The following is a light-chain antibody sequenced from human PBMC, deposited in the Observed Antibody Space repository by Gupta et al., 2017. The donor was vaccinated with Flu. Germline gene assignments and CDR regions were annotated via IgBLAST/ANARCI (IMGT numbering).Light chain of an antibody. CDR3: QQYVSFPYI. CDR1: QSINHY. Sequence: DIQMTQSPSTVSASLGDRVTITCRASQSINHYLAWYQQKPGKAPKLIIYLASSLESGVPSRFSGSGFGTEFTLTINSLQPDDFATYYCQQYVSFPYIFGPGTKLET. J-gene: IGKJ2*01. V-gene: IGKV1-5*03. CDR2: LAS.